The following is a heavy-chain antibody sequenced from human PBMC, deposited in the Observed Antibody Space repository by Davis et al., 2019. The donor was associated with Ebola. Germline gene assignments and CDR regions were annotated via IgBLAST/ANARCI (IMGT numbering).Heavy chain of an antibody. CDR2: ISSSSSYI. V-gene: IGHV3-21*01. J-gene: IGHJ4*02. D-gene: IGHD5-18*01. CDR1: GLTFSSYN. Sequence: GESLKTPCAAPGLTFSSYNTNWVRQAPGNGLEWVSSISSSSSYIYYADSVKGRFTISRDNAKKSLYLQMNSLRAEDTAVYYCARGVDTAMVTLPYHFEYWGQGTLVTVSS. CDR3: ARGVDTAMVTLPYHFEY.